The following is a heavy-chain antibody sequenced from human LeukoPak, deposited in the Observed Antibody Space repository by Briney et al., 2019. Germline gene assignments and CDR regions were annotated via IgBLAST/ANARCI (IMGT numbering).Heavy chain of an antibody. D-gene: IGHD7-27*01. J-gene: IGHJ4*02. CDR3: ARSPLGIAPFDY. Sequence: GSLRLSCAASGFTFSDHHMDWVRQAPGEGLEWVARIRNKANRYTTEYAASVKGRFTISRDDSENSLYLQMDSLKTEDTAVYYCARSPLGIAPFDYWGQGTLVTVSS. CDR2: IRNKANRYTT. CDR1: GFTFSDHH. V-gene: IGHV3-72*01.